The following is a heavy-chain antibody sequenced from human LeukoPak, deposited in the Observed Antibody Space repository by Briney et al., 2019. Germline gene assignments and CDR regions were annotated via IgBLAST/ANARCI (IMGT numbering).Heavy chain of an antibody. Sequence: PSETLSLTCTVSGYSISSGYYWGWIRQPPGKGLEGIRSIYHSGSTYYNPSLKSRVTISVDTSKNQFSLKLSSVTAADTAVYYCARVGQYYGSGSYYSNWGQGTLVTVSS. CDR2: IYHSGST. CDR3: ARVGQYYGSGSYYSN. J-gene: IGHJ4*02. D-gene: IGHD3-10*01. CDR1: GYSISSGYY. V-gene: IGHV4-38-2*02.